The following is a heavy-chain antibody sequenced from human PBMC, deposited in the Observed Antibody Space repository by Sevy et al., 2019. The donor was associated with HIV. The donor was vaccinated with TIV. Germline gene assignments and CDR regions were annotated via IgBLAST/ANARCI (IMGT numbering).Heavy chain of an antibody. CDR3: ARDTQLEYSNYEGRWFDP. D-gene: IGHD4-4*01. CDR2: INPNSGGT. CDR1: GYTFTGYY. V-gene: IGHV1-2*02. Sequence: ASVKVSCKASGYTFTGYYMHWVRQAPGQGLEWMGWINPNSGGTNYAQEFQGRVTMTRDTSISTAYMELSRLRSDDTAVYYCARDTQLEYSNYEGRWFDPWGQGTLVTVSS. J-gene: IGHJ5*02.